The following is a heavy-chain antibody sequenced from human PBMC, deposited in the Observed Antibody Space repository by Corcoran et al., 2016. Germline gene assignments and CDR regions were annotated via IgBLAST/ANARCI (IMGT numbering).Heavy chain of an antibody. V-gene: IGHV3-30*18. CDR1: GFTFSSYG. J-gene: IGHJ4*02. CDR2: ISYDGSNK. CDR3: AKDYKRAGWRRGFDY. Sequence: QVQLVESGGGVVQPGRSLRLSCAASGFTFSSYGMHWVRQAPGKGLEWVAVISYDGSNKYYADSVKGRFTISRDNSKNTLDLQMNSLRAEETAVYYCAKDYKRAGWRRGFDYWGQGTLVSGSS. D-gene: IGHD3-10*01.